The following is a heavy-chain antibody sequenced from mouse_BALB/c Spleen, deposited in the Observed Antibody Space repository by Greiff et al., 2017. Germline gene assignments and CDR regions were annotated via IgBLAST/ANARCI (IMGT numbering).Heavy chain of an antibody. Sequence: EVKLVESGGGLVKPGGSLKLSCAASGFTFSSYAMSWVRQTPEKRLEWVASISSGGSTYYPDSVKGRFTISRDNAKNTLYLEMSSLRSEDTAMYYCARPITTVVDPFAYWGQGTLVTVSA. CDR1: GFTFSSYA. V-gene: IGHV5-6-5*01. CDR3: ARPITTVVDPFAY. D-gene: IGHD1-1*01. J-gene: IGHJ3*01. CDR2: ISSGGST.